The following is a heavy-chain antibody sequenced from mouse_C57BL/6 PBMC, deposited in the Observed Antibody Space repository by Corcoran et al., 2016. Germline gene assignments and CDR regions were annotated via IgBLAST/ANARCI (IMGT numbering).Heavy chain of an antibody. CDR2: INTYSGVP. D-gene: IGHD2-2*01. Sequence: QIQLVQSGPELKKPGETVKISCKASGYTFTTYGMSWVKQAPGKGLKWMGWINTYSGVPTYADDFKGRFAFSLETSASTAYLQINNLKNEDTATYFCARVGGYDLYYFDYWGQGTTLTVSS. CDR3: ARVGGYDLYYFDY. J-gene: IGHJ2*01. V-gene: IGHV9-3*01. CDR1: GYTFTTYG.